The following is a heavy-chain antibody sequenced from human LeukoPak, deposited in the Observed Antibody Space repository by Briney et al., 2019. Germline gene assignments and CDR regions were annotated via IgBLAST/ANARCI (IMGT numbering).Heavy chain of an antibody. CDR3: ARRITGTTTGLGMDV. J-gene: IGHJ6*02. D-gene: IGHD1-20*01. V-gene: IGHV3-53*01. CDR2: IYSGGST. Sequence: GGSLRLSCAASGFTVSSNYMSWVRQAPGKELEWVSVIYSGGSTYYADSVKGRFTISRDNSKNTLYLQMNSLRAEDTAVYYCARRITGTTTGLGMDVWGQGTTVTVSS. CDR1: GFTVSSNY.